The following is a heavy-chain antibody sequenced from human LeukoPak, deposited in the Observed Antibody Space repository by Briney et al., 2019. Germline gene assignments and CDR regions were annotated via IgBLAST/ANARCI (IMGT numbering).Heavy chain of an antibody. CDR1: GLTFSTYS. CDR2: ISSDSGTR. D-gene: IGHD1-14*01. J-gene: IGHJ5*02. Sequence: RSGGSLRLSCGASGLTFSTYSMNWVRQAPGKGLEWVSYISSDSGTRYYADSVKGRFTISRDNAKNSLYLQMNSLKAEDTAVYYCARAAQPGFDPWGQGTLVTVSS. V-gene: IGHV3-48*01. CDR3: ARAAQPGFDP.